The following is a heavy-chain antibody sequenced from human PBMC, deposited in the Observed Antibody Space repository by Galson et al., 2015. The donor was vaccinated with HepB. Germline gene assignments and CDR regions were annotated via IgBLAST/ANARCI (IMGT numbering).Heavy chain of an antibody. Sequence: SLRLSCAASGFTFSSYWMSWVRQAPGKGLEWVANIKQDGSEKYYVDSVKGRFTISRDNAKNSLYLQMNSLRAEDTAVYYCARLGQQLALDAFDIWGQGTMVTVSS. J-gene: IGHJ3*02. CDR3: ARLGQQLALDAFDI. CDR2: IKQDGSEK. V-gene: IGHV3-7*01. CDR1: GFTFSSYW. D-gene: IGHD6-13*01.